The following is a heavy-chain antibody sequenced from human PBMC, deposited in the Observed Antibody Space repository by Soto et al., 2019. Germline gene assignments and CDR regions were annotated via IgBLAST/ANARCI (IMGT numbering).Heavy chain of an antibody. D-gene: IGHD5-18*01. CDR1: GFSLSTSGVG. CDR3: AHWGYGYEIYYYGMDV. J-gene: IGHJ6*02. Sequence: QITLKESGPPLVKPTQTLTLTCTFSGFSLSTSGVGVGWIRQPPGKALEWLALIYWDDDKRYSPSLKSRLTITKDTSKNQVVLTMTNMDPVDTATYYCAHWGYGYEIYYYGMDVWGQGTTVTVSS. V-gene: IGHV2-5*02. CDR2: IYWDDDK.